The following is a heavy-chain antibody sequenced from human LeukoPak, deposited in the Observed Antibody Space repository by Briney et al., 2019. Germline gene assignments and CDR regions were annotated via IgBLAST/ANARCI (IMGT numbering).Heavy chain of an antibody. CDR2: INPNSGGT. V-gene: IGHV1-2*02. J-gene: IGHJ5*02. Sequence: ASVKVSCKASGYTFSNYDINWVRRAPGQGLGWMGWINPNSGGTNFAQKFQGRDTMTRDTSITTAYMELSRLRSDDTAVHYCARDGYSGRFDPWGQGTLVTVSS. CDR3: ARDGYSGRFDP. D-gene: IGHD5-12*01. CDR1: GYTFSNYD.